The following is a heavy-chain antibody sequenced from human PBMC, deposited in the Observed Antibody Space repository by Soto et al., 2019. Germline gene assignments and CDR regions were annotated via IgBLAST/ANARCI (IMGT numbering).Heavy chain of an antibody. J-gene: IGHJ4*02. CDR3: ARGGHVVVVTAAFDY. CDR1: GNTFTNYY. V-gene: IGHV1-46*01. D-gene: IGHD2-21*02. Sequence: QVQLMQSGAEVKKRGASVKVSCKASGNTFTNYYIHWVRQAPGQGLEWMGTINPSGGHTTYAQKFLGRVTMTRDTSTSTLYMELTSLRSEDTAVHYCARGGHVVVVTAAFDYWGQGTLVTVSS. CDR2: INPSGGHT.